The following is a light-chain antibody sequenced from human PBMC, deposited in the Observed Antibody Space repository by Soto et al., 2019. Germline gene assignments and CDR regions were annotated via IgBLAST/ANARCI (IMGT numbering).Light chain of an antibody. CDR3: QQRSNWPPQFT. CDR1: QSVSSY. CDR2: DAS. J-gene: IGKJ3*01. Sequence: EIVLTQSPATLSLSPGERATLSCRASQSVSSYLAWYQQKPGQAPRLLIYDASNRATGIPARFSGSGSGTDFTLTISSLETEDFAVYYCQQRSNWPPQFTFGPGNKVDIK. V-gene: IGKV3-11*01.